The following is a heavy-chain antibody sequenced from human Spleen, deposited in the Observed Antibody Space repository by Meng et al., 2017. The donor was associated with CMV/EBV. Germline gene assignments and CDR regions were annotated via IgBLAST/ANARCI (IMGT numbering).Heavy chain of an antibody. D-gene: IGHD6-13*01. V-gene: IGHV3-48*04. CDR2: ISSSGSTK. CDR1: GFTFSSYS. CDR3: ARDSIIAAGTSADY. Sequence: GESLKISCAASGFTFSSYSMNWVRQAPGKGLEWISYISSSGSTKYYADSVKGRFTISRDNAKNSLYLQMISLRAEDTAVYYCARDSIIAAGTSADYWGQGTLVTVSS. J-gene: IGHJ4*02.